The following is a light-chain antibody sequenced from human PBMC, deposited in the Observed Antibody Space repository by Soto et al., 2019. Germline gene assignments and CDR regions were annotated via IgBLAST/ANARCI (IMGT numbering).Light chain of an antibody. CDR1: QSINTH. CDR2: ATS. V-gene: IGKV1-39*01. Sequence: DIQMTQSPSSLSASVGDRVSITCRASQSINTHLNWYQQKPGKAPKVLIYATSYLQSGVPSRFSGTVSGTDFTLTISSLQPEDFATYYCQPSYNTPYTFGQGTNLEIK. CDR3: QPSYNTPYT. J-gene: IGKJ2*01.